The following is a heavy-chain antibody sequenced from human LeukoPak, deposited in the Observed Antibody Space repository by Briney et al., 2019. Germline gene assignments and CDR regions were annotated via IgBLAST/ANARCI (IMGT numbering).Heavy chain of an antibody. Sequence: GGSLRLSCAASGFTFSSYEMNWVRQAPGKGLEWVSAISGSGGNTYYADSVKGRFTISRDNSKNTLYLQMNSLRAEDTAVYYCAKDVWGSYRSHFDYWGQGTLVTVSS. CDR1: GFTFSSYE. CDR3: AKDVWGSYRSHFDY. CDR2: ISGSGGNT. D-gene: IGHD3-16*02. J-gene: IGHJ4*02. V-gene: IGHV3-23*01.